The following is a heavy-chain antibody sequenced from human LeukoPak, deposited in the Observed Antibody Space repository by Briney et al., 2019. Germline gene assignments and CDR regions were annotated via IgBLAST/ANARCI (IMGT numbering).Heavy chain of an antibody. Sequence: ASVKVSCKASGGTFSSYAISWVRQAPGQGLEWMGRIIPIFGTANYAQKFQGRVTITADKYTSTAYMELSSLTSEDTAVYYCARDEGYCSSTSCYNYWGQGTLVTVSS. CDR2: IIPIFGTA. CDR1: GGTFSSYA. D-gene: IGHD2-2*02. CDR3: ARDEGYCSSTSCYNY. J-gene: IGHJ4*02. V-gene: IGHV1-69*06.